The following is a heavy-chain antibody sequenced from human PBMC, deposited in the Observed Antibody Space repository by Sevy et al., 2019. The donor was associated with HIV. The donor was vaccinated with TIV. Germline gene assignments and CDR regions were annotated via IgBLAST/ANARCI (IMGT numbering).Heavy chain of an antibody. Sequence: GGSLRLSCVASGFTFSNVWMSWVRLAPVKGLEWVGHFKSKTDGGTTDYAAPVRGRFTISRDDSKNTLYLQMNSLKTEDTAVYYCTTGGSLFQHWGQGTLVTVSS. J-gene: IGHJ1*01. CDR2: FKSKTDGGTT. CDR1: GFTFSNVW. CDR3: TTGGSLFQH. D-gene: IGHD3-16*01. V-gene: IGHV3-15*01.